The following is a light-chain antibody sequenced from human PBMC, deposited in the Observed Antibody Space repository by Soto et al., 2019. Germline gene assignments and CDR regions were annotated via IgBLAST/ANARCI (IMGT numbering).Light chain of an antibody. CDR2: GAS. CDR3: QQYNNWPT. V-gene: IGKV3-15*01. CDR1: QSVSSN. J-gene: IGKJ3*01. Sequence: EIVMTQSPATLSVSPGERATLSCRASQSVSSNLAWYQQKPGQAPRLLIYGASTRATGIPARLSGSGSGTEFTLTISSLQSEDFAFYYCQQYNNWPTFGPGTKVDIK.